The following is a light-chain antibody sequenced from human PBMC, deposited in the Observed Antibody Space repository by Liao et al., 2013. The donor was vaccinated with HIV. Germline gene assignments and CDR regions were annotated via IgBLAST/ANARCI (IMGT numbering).Light chain of an antibody. V-gene: IGLV3-21*04. CDR1: NIGTKS. CDR2: YDS. Sequence: SYVLTQPPSLSVAPGKTATITCGGDNIGTKSVHWYQQKPGQAPLVVIYYDSDRPSGIPERFSGSNSGNTATLTISRVEAADEAVYYCHVWDGRSDRWVFGGGTSLTVL. J-gene: IGLJ3*02. CDR3: HVWDGRSDRWV.